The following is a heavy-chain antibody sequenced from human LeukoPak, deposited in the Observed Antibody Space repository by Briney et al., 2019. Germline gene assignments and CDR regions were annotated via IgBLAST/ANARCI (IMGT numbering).Heavy chain of an antibody. J-gene: IGHJ4*02. D-gene: IGHD3-9*01. Sequence: PSETLSLTCSVSGGSISSYQWSWIRQPPGKGLEWLGYIHYTGNTIYNPSLKSRVTISMDTAKNQFSLKVSSVTAADTAVYYCARDGAGMTGTGLDYWGQGILATVSS. CDR1: GGSISSYQ. CDR2: IHYTGNT. CDR3: ARDGAGMTGTGLDY. V-gene: IGHV4-59*01.